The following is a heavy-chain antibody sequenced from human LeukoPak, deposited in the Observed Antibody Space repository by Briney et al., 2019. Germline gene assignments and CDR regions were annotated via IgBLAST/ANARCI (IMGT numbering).Heavy chain of an antibody. J-gene: IGHJ6*02. V-gene: IGHV3-48*02. CDR1: GFTFSSYS. D-gene: IGHD3-9*01. CDR2: ISSSSSTI. CDR3: ASDKPKPRSLRYFDWPTPAGHYGMDV. Sequence: PGRSLRLSCAASGFTFSSYSMNWVRQAPGKGLEWVSYISSSSSTIYYADSVKGRFTISRDNAKNSLYLQMNRLRDEDTVVYYCASDKPKPRSLRYFDWPTPAGHYGMDVWGQGTTVTVSS.